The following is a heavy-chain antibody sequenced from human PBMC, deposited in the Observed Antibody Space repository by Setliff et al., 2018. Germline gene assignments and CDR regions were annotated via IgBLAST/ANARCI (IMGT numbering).Heavy chain of an antibody. CDR3: ARLPNYVWGSPVDY. Sequence: SETLSLTCAASGGTFSDYYWTLIRQPPGKGLEWIGEINHSGSTNYNPSLKSRVSISVDTSKNQFSLTLSSVTAADTAVYYCARLPNYVWGSPVDYWGQGTLVTVSS. J-gene: IGHJ4*02. CDR2: INHSGST. CDR1: GGTFSDYY. D-gene: IGHD3-16*01. V-gene: IGHV4-34*01.